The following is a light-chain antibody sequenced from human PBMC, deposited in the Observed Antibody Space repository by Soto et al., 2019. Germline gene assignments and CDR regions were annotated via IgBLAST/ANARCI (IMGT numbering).Light chain of an antibody. CDR1: SSDVGSYNL. V-gene: IGLV2-23*02. CDR3: CSYAGSSTFYV. J-gene: IGLJ1*01. CDR2: EVS. Sequence: LTQPASVSGSPGQSITISCTGTSSDVGSYNLVSWYQQHPGKAPKLMIYEVSKRPSGVSNRFSGSKSGNTASLTISRLQAEDEADYYCCSYAGSSTFYVFGTGTKVTVL.